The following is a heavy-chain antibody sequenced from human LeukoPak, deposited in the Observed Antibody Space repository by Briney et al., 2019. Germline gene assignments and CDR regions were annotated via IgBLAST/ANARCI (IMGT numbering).Heavy chain of an antibody. CDR1: GFTFTTYA. Sequence: GGSLRLSCAASGFTFTTYAIHWVRQAPGKGLEWVAILSYDGGHKSYADSVKGRFTISRDNSKNTLFLQMNSLRAEDTAVYYCARGLGLLSGSGPFDYWGQGTLVTVSS. CDR3: ARGLGLLSGSGPFDY. V-gene: IGHV3-30-3*01. CDR2: LSYDGGHK. D-gene: IGHD3-10*01. J-gene: IGHJ4*02.